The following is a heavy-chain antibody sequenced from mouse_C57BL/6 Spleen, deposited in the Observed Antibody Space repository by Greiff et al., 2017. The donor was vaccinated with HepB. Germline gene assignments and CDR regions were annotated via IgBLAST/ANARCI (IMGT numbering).Heavy chain of an antibody. CDR2: IRNKANGYTT. Sequence: EVKLVESGGGLVQPGGSLSLSCAASGFTFTDYYMSWVRQPPGKALEWLGFIRNKANGYTTEYSASVKGRFTISRDNSQSILYLQMNARRAEDSATYYCARYESLYAMDYWGQGTSVTVSS. D-gene: IGHD6-2*01. V-gene: IGHV7-3*01. CDR3: ARYESLYAMDY. J-gene: IGHJ4*01. CDR1: GFTFTDYY.